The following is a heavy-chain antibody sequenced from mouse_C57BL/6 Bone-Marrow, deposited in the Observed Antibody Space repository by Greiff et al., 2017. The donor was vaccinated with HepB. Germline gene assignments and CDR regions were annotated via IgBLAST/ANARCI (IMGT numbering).Heavy chain of an antibody. CDR3: ARALYYYGSSPWFAY. D-gene: IGHD1-1*01. V-gene: IGHV1-47*01. Sequence: QVQLKQSGAELVKPGASVKMSCKASGYTFTTYPIEWMKQNHGKSLEWIGNFHPYNDDTKYNEKFKGKATLTVEKSSSTVYLELSRLTSDDSAVYYCARALYYYGSSPWFAYWGQGTLVTVSA. CDR1: GYTFTTYP. J-gene: IGHJ3*01. CDR2: FHPYNDDT.